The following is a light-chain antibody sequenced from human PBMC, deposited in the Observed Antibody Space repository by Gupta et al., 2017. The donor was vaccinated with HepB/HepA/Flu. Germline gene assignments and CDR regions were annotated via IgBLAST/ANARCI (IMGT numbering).Light chain of an antibody. CDR1: QSVRSSY. CDR3: QQEGSSPLT. Sequence: EIVLTQSPGTLSLSPGERATLSCRASQSVRSSYLAWYQQKPGQAPRLLIYGASSRATGIPDRFSGSGSGTEFTLTISRLEPEDFAVYYCQQEGSSPLTFGQGTKVEIK. CDR2: GAS. V-gene: IGKV3-20*01. J-gene: IGKJ1*01.